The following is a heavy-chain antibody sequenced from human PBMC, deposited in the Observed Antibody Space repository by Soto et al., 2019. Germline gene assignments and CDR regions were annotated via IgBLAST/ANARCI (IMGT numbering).Heavy chain of an antibody. CDR1: GVSFSGNC. D-gene: IGHD3-16*01. J-gene: IGHJ3*02. CDR2: LIHGGST. Sequence: PSETLSLTCAVYGVSFSGNCWSWIRQPPGRGLEWIGELIHGGSTTYNPSLKSRVTFSLDTSKSQFSLHLLSVTAADTAVYYCARSPLTYDYVRQTWSEVGDSFDIWGRGTLVTVSS. CDR3: ARSPLTYDYVRQTWSEVGDSFDI. V-gene: IGHV4-34*12.